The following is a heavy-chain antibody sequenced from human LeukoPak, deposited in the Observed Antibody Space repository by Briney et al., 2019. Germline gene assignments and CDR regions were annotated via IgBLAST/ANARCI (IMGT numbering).Heavy chain of an antibody. D-gene: IGHD6-19*01. CDR2: IIPIFGTA. CDR3: ARETKDSSGWYHWFDP. J-gene: IGHJ5*02. Sequence: SVKVSCKASGGTFCSYAISWVRQAAGQGLEWMGGIIPIFGTANYAQKFQGRVTITADKSTSTAYMELSSLRSEDTAVYYCARETKDSSGWYHWFDPWGQGTLVTVSS. V-gene: IGHV1-69*06. CDR1: GGTFCSYA.